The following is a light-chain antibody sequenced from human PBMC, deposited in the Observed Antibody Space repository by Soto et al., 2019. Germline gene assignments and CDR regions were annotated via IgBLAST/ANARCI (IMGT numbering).Light chain of an antibody. Sequence: QSALTQPRSVSGSPGQSVTISCTGTSSDVGGYNYVSWYQQHPGKAPKLMIYDVSKWPSGVPDRFSGSKSGNTASLTISGLQAEDEADYYCAAWDDSLNGVLFGGGTKLTVL. CDR1: SSDVGGYNY. CDR3: AAWDDSLNGVL. CDR2: DVS. J-gene: IGLJ2*01. V-gene: IGLV2-11*01.